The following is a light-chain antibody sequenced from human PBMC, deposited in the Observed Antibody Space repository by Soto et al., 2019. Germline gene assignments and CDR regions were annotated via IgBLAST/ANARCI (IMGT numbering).Light chain of an antibody. J-gene: IGKJ1*01. V-gene: IGKV1-6*01. CDR3: VHDYNCPRT. CDR2: AAS. Sequence: AIQMTQSPSSLSASVGDGVTITCRASQGIRNDLGWYQQRPGKAPKLLIYAASTLQSGVPSRFSGSGSGTDFTLTISSLQPEDSATYYCVHDYNCPRTFGQGTKVEVK. CDR1: QGIRND.